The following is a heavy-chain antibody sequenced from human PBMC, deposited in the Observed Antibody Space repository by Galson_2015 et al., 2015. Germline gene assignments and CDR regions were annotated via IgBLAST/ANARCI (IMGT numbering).Heavy chain of an antibody. CDR2: ISYDGSNK. V-gene: IGHV3-30-3*01. Sequence: SLRLSCAASGFTFSSYAMHWVRQAPGKGLEWVAVISYDGSNKYYADSVKGRFTISRDNSKNTLYLQTNSLRAEDTAVYYCARGDSGSYFVHRSGGFDPWGQGTLVTVSS. D-gene: IGHD1-26*01. J-gene: IGHJ5*02. CDR3: ARGDSGSYFVHRSGGFDP. CDR1: GFTFSSYA.